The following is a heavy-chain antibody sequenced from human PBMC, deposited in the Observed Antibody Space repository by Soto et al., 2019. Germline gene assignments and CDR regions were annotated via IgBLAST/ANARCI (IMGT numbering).Heavy chain of an antibody. D-gene: IGHD6-13*01. CDR1: GGTFSSYA. Sequence: GASVKVSCKASGGTFSSYAISWVLQAPGQGLEWMGWIIPIFGTSNYAEKFQGRVTITADESTSTAYMELSSLRSEDTAVYYCASCIAAAGTLHYYYYGMDVWGQGITVTVSS. CDR2: IIPIFGTS. CDR3: ASCIAAAGTLHYYYYGMDV. V-gene: IGHV1-69*13. J-gene: IGHJ6*02.